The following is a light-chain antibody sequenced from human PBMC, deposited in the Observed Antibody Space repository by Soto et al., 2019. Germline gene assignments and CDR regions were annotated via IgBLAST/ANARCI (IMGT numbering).Light chain of an antibody. CDR1: QSVTNNY. V-gene: IGKV3-20*01. Sequence: EIVFSLSPGPLSLSTGERATLSCRASQSVTNNYLAWYQQKPGQAPRLLIDGASSRATGVPDRFSGSGSGTDFTLTISRLEPEDFAVYYCQYYGSSPRTFGPGTKVDIK. CDR3: QYYGSSPRT. CDR2: GAS. J-gene: IGKJ3*01.